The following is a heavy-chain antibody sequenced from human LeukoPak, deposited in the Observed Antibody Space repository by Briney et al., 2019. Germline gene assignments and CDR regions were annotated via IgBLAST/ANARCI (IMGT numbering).Heavy chain of an antibody. CDR2: ISYDGSNK. Sequence: GGSLRLSCAASGFTFSSYGMHWVRQAPGRGLEWVAVISYDGSNKYYADSVKGRFTISRDNSKNTLYLQMNSLRAEDTAVYYCAKDQSFGELLDGMDVWGQGTTVTVSS. J-gene: IGHJ6*02. V-gene: IGHV3-30*18. D-gene: IGHD3-10*01. CDR1: GFTFSSYG. CDR3: AKDQSFGELLDGMDV.